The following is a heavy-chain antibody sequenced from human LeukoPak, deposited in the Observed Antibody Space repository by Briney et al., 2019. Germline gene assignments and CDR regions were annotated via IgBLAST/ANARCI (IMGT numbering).Heavy chain of an antibody. J-gene: IGHJ5*02. Sequence: SQTLSLTCTVSGGSISSYYWSWIRQPAGKGLEWIGRIYTSGSTNYNPSLKSRVTMSVDTSKNQFSLKLSSVTAADTAVYYCARDPYDSSSYYSWFDPWGQGTLVTVSS. CDR3: ARDPYDSSSYYSWFDP. CDR1: GGSISSYY. CDR2: IYTSGST. D-gene: IGHD3-22*01. V-gene: IGHV4-4*07.